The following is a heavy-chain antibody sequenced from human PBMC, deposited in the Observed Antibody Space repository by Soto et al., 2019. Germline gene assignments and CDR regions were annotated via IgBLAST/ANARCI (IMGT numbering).Heavy chain of an antibody. D-gene: IGHD2-15*01. J-gene: IGHJ4*02. CDR1: GFSLSTSGVG. CDR3: AHSIAPRLFDC. CDR2: IYWDDDK. V-gene: IGHV2-5*02. Sequence: HITLRESGPTLVKPTQTLTLTSTFSGFSLSTSGVGVGWIRPPPGEALEWLALIYWDDDKRYSPSLNSMITITKDTSNNQGVLAIPNMDPVDTATYYCAHSIAPRLFDCWGQGTLVTVSS.